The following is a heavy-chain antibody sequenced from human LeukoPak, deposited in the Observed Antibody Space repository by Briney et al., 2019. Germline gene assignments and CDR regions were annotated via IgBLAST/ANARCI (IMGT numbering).Heavy chain of an antibody. V-gene: IGHV3-30*02. J-gene: IGHJ6*03. CDR3: ANPPAVTIFGVVPYYYMDV. D-gene: IGHD3-3*01. CDR1: GFTFSSYG. CDR2: IRYDGSNK. Sequence: PGGSLRLSCAASGFTFSSYGMHWVRQAPGKGLEWVAFIRYDGSNKYYADSVKGRFTISRDNSKNTLYLQMNSLRAEDTVVYYCANPPAVTIFGVVPYYYMDVWGKGTTVTVSS.